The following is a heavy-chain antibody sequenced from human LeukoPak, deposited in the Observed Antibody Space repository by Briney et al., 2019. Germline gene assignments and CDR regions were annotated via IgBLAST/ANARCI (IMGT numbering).Heavy chain of an antibody. CDR1: GGSFSGYY. Sequence: SETLSLTCAVYGGSFSGYYWSWIRQPLWKGLEWIGEINHSGSTNYNPSLKSRVTISVDTSKNQFSRKLNSVTAADTAVYYCARGTGWPRTYVDYWGQGTLVTVSS. D-gene: IGHD7-27*01. CDR2: INHSGST. J-gene: IGHJ4*02. V-gene: IGHV4-34*01. CDR3: ARGTGWPRTYVDY.